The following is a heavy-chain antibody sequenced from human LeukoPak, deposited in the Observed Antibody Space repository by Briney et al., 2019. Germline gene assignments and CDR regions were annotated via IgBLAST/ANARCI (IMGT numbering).Heavy chain of an antibody. CDR1: GYRFTSYW. J-gene: IGHJ3*02. CDR3: ARRRGRYSGDAFDI. D-gene: IGHD1-26*01. V-gene: IGHV5-51*01. CDR2: IYPGDSDT. Sequence: PGESLKISCKGSGYRFTSYWIGWVRQMPGKGLEWMGFIYPGDSDTRYSLSFQGQVTISADKSMSTAYLQWSSLKASDTAMYYCARRRGRYSGDAFDIWGQGTMVTVSS.